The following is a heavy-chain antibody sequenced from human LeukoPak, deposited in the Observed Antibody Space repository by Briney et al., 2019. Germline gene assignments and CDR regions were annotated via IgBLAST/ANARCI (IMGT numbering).Heavy chain of an antibody. CDR2: IIPIFGTA. J-gene: IGHJ4*02. D-gene: IGHD3-22*01. V-gene: IGHV1-69*13. Sequence: SVKVSCKASGGTFSSYAISWVRQAPGQGLEWMGGIIPIFGTANYAQKFQGRVTITADESTSTAYMELSSLRPEDTAVYYCAGGYYSSGYYTLDYWGQGTLVTVSS. CDR1: GGTFSSYA. CDR3: AGGYYSSGYYTLDY.